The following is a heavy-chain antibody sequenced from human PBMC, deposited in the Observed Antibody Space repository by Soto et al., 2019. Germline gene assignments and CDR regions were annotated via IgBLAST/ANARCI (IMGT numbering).Heavy chain of an antibody. V-gene: IGHV1-18*01. CDR1: GYTFTSYG. D-gene: IGHD6-13*01. Sequence: ASVKVSCKASGYTFTSYGISWVRQAPGQGLEWMGWISAYNGNTNYAQKLQGRVTMTTDTSTSTAYMELRSLRSDDTAVYYCARDQGGSSSWYGYYYYYGMDVWDQGTTVTVSS. CDR2: ISAYNGNT. CDR3: ARDQGGSSSWYGYYYYYGMDV. J-gene: IGHJ6*01.